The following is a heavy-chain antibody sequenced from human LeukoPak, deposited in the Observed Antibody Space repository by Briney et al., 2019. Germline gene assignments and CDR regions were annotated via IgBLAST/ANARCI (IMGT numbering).Heavy chain of an antibody. D-gene: IGHD3-3*01. CDR1: GFTFSSYS. CDR2: ISSSSSYI. J-gene: IGHJ4*02. V-gene: IGHV3-21*01. Sequence: PGGSLRLSCAASGFTFSSYSMNWVRQAPGKGLEWVSSISSSSSYIYYADSVKGRFTISRDNAKNSLYLQMNSLRAEDTAVYYCARDTALYYDFWSGYYTGNFDYWGQGTLVTVSS. CDR3: ARDTALYYDFWSGYYTGNFDY.